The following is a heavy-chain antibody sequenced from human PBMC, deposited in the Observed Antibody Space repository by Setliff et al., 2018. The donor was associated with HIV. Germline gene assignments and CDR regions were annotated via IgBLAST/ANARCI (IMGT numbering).Heavy chain of an antibody. CDR2: INGSGST. J-gene: IGHJ4*02. Sequence: ASETLSLTCDVYGGSFSGYYWSWIRQSPEKGLEWIGEINGSGSTSYNPSLKSRFTISVDISNNQYSLNLKSVTAADTAVFYCARRISFIAGEVAGNFDYWGQGTPVTVS. CDR1: GGSFSGYY. CDR3: ARRISFIAGEVAGNFDY. V-gene: IGHV4-34*01. D-gene: IGHD6-19*01.